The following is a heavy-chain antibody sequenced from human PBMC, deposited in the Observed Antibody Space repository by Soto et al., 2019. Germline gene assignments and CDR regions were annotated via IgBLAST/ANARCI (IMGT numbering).Heavy chain of an antibody. Sequence: GGSLRLSCAASGFTFDDYTMHWVRQAPGKGLEWVSLISWDGGSTYYADSVKGRFTISRDNSKNSLYLQMNSLRTEDTALYYCAKDTGCSGGSCYSPYYYYYGMDVWGQGTTVIVSS. CDR2: ISWDGGST. CDR3: AKDTGCSGGSCYSPYYYYYGMDV. D-gene: IGHD2-15*01. CDR1: GFTFDDYT. J-gene: IGHJ6*02. V-gene: IGHV3-43*01.